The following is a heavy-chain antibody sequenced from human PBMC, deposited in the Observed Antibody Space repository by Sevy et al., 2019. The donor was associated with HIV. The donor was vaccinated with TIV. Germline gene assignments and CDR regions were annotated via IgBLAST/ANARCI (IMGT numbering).Heavy chain of an antibody. J-gene: IGHJ6*02. CDR3: ARDSRNGYPPLDYGMDV. CDR1: GFTFSSYW. Sequence: GGSLRLSCAASGFTFSSYWMSWVRRAPGKGLEWVANLKQDGSEKDYVDSVKGRFTISRDNAKNSLYLQMNSLRAEDTAVYYCARDSRNGYPPLDYGMDVWAQGTTVTVSS. CDR2: LKQDGSEK. D-gene: IGHD5-12*01. V-gene: IGHV3-7*01.